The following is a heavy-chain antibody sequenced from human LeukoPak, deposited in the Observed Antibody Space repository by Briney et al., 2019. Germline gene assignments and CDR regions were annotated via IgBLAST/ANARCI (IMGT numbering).Heavy chain of an antibody. V-gene: IGHV3-23*01. CDR2: FSGGGGGT. J-gene: IGHJ3*02. CDR3: VKGRQEVGGSDAFDI. CDR1: GFTFSSYA. D-gene: IGHD3-16*01. Sequence: GGSLRLSCAASGFTFSSYAMHWVRQAPGKGLEWVSAFSGGGGGTYYADSAKGRFAISRDNSKNTLSLQMNSLRAEDTAVYYCVKGRQEVGGSDAFDIWGQGTMVTVSS.